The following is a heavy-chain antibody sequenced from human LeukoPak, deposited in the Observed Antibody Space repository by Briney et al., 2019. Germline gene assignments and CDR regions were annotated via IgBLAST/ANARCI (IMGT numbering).Heavy chain of an antibody. Sequence: ASAKVSCKASGYTFTSYGISWVRQAPGQGLEWMGWISAYNGNTNYAQKLQGRVTMTTDTSTSTAYMELRSLRSDDTAVYYRARVGSGWYDQGYWGQGTLVTVSS. CDR1: GYTFTSYG. V-gene: IGHV1-18*01. D-gene: IGHD6-19*01. CDR2: ISAYNGNT. CDR3: ARVGSGWYDQGY. J-gene: IGHJ4*02.